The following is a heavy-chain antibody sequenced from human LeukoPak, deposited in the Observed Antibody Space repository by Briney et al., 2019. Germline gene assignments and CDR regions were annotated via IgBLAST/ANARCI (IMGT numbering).Heavy chain of an antibody. CDR2: IYHSGST. Sequence: LRLSCAASGFTFDDYAMHWVRQPPGKGLEWIGYIYHSGSTYYNPSLKSRVTISVDRSKNQFSLKLSSVTAADTAVYYCARVGHDILTGYNWFDPWGQGTLVTVSS. D-gene: IGHD3-9*01. CDR3: ARVGHDILTGYNWFDP. J-gene: IGHJ5*02. V-gene: IGHV4-30-2*01. CDR1: GFTFDDYA.